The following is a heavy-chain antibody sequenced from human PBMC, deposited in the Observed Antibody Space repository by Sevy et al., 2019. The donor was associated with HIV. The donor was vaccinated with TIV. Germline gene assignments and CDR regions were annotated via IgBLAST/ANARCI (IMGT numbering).Heavy chain of an antibody. CDR2: INPSCGST. D-gene: IGHD3-3*01. CDR3: ARDGVVAFDS. J-gene: IGHJ4*02. V-gene: IGHV1-46*01. CDR1: GYTFTNYY. Sequence: ASVKVSCKASGYTFTNYYLHWVRQAPGQGLGWVGLINPSCGSTTYAQQFQGKVTMTRDTSTSTVYMEVSSLRSADTAVYYCARDGVVAFDSWGQGTLVTVSS.